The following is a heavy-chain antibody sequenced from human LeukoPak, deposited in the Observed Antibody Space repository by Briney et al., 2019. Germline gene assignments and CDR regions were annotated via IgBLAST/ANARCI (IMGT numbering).Heavy chain of an antibody. V-gene: IGHV4-39*07. CDR1: GGSISSYY. CDR2: IYYSGST. D-gene: IGHD3-22*01. J-gene: IGHJ4*02. CDR3: ASSYYDSRGPGEFDY. Sequence: SETLSLTCTVSGGSISSYYWGWIRQPPGKGLEWIGSIYYSGSTYYNPSLKSRVTISVDTSKNQFSLKLSSVTAADTAVYYCASSYYDSRGPGEFDYWGQGTLVTVSS.